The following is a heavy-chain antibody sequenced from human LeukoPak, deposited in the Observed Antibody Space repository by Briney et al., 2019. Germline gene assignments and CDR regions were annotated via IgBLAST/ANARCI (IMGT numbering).Heavy chain of an antibody. CDR2: ISASGEST. Sequence: GGSLRLSCAASGFTFSSYAMSWVRQAPGKGLEWVSSISASGESTYYADSVKGRFTISRDNAKNTLYLQMNTLRAEDTAVYYCASGHNTSLNYWGQGTLVTASS. J-gene: IGHJ4*02. CDR3: ASGHNTSLNY. D-gene: IGHD1-1*01. CDR1: GFTFSSYA. V-gene: IGHV3-23*01.